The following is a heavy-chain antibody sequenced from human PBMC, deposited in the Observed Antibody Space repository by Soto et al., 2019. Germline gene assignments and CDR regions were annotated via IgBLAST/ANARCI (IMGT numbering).Heavy chain of an antibody. CDR2: IIPIFGTA. V-gene: IGHV1-69*01. D-gene: IGHD4-4*01. CDR3: ARSDYSNYGYYGMDV. J-gene: IGHJ6*02. Sequence: QVQLVQSGAEVKKPGSSVKVCCKASGGTLSSYAISWVRQAPGQGLEWMGGIIPIFGTANYAQKFQGRVTITADESTSTAYMELSSLRSEDTAVYYCARSDYSNYGYYGMDVWGQGTTVTVSS. CDR1: GGTLSSYA.